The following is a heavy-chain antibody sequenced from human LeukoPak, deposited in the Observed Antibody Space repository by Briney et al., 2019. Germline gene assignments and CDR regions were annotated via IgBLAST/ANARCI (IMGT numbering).Heavy chain of an antibody. CDR1: GFTFSSYS. V-gene: IGHV3-48*01. CDR2: ISRSSTTI. Sequence: GGSLRLSCAASGFTFSSYSMHWVRQAPGKGLEWVSYISRSSTTIYYADSVKGRFTISRDNAENSLYLQMNSLRAEDTAVYYCARDPSGSSRWGGEYYFDYWGQGTLVTVSS. J-gene: IGHJ4*02. D-gene: IGHD3-16*01. CDR3: ARDPSGSSRWGGEYYFDY.